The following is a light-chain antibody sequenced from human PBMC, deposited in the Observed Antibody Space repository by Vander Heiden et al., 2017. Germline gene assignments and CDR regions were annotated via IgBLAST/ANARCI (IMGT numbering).Light chain of an antibody. CDR3: SSYTSSSTLVG. CDR2: EVS. CDR1: SSDVGGYNY. Sequence: SVLTQPASVSGSPGPSPTTSCTGTSSDVGGYNYVSWYQQHPGKAPKLMIYEVSNRPSGVSNRFSGSKSGNTASLTISGLQAEDEADYYCSSYTSSSTLVGFGGGTKLTVL. V-gene: IGLV2-14*01. J-gene: IGLJ2*01.